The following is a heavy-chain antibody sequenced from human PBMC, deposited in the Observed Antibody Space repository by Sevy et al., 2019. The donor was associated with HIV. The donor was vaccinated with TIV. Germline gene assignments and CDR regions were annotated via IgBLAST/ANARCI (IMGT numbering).Heavy chain of an antibody. J-gene: IGHJ4*02. V-gene: IGHV3-30*02. D-gene: IGHD6-13*01. CDR2: IHYDGSNK. CDR1: GFTFTYYG. CDR3: AKNTAAVGVGGFDY. Sequence: GGSLRLSCAASGFTFTYYGMHWVRQAPGKGLEWVAFIHYDGSNKYYADSVKGRFTISRDNAKNTVYLQMNSLRTDDTALYYCAKNTAAVGVGGFDYWGQGTLVTVSS.